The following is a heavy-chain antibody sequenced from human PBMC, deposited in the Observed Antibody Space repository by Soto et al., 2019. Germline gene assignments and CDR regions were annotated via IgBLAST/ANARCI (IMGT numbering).Heavy chain of an antibody. D-gene: IGHD3-16*01. CDR3: ATVDNYVTPTPQDV. Sequence: QVQLVQSGDEVRKPGSSVKVSCKASGYIFVNYGIAWVRQAPGQGLEWMGWISPYSGNTQYASKVQGRLTMTTDTSASTAYLDLGSLTSDDTAVYYCATVDNYVTPTPQDVWGQGTTVTVSS. J-gene: IGHJ6*02. CDR2: ISPYSGNT. V-gene: IGHV1-18*01. CDR1: GYIFVNYG.